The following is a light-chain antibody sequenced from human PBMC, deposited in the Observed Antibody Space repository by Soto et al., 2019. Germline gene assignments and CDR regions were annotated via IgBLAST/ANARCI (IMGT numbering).Light chain of an antibody. V-gene: IGLV1-40*01. CDR3: QSYDNSLSHVV. CDR2: GDN. J-gene: IGLJ2*01. CDR1: NSNIGSFYD. Sequence: QSVLTQPPSVSGAPGQRVTIPCTGSNSNIGSFYDVHWYQQLPGTDPKLHIYGDNNRPSGVPDRVSGSTSGTSASLATTGLQAEDEADYCCQSYDNSLSHVVFGGGTKLTVL.